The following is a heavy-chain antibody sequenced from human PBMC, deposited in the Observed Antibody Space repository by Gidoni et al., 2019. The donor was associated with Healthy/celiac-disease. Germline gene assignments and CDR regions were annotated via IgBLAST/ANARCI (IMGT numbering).Heavy chain of an antibody. J-gene: IGHJ4*02. CDR2: IYYSWST. V-gene: IGHV4-39*02. D-gene: IGHD2-15*01. Sequence: QRQLQESGPGLVKPPETLSLTCTVSGGPIRSSHYYWGLIRKPPGKGLEWIVSIYYSWSTYSTPTLKSRVTMSVDTSKTQFSLKLSSVTAADTAVYYCARDGNSFDYWGQGTLVTVSS. CDR1: GGPIRSSHYY. CDR3: ARDGNSFDY.